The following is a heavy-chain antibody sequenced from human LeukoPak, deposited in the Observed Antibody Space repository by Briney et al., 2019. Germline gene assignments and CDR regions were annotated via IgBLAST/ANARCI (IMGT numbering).Heavy chain of an antibody. CDR3: ARQYYYDSSGYPLDY. J-gene: IGHJ4*02. CDR2: IYDSGST. CDR1: GGSIRSSYYY. Sequence: SSETLSLTCTVSGGSIRSSYYYWGWIRQPPGKGLEWIGSIYDSGSTYYNPSLKSRVTISVDTSKNQFSLKLNSVTAADTAVYYCARQYYYDSSGYPLDYWGQGTLVTVSS. D-gene: IGHD3-22*01. V-gene: IGHV4-39*01.